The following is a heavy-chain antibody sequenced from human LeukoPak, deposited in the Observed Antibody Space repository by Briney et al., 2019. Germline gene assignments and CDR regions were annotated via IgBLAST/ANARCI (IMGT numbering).Heavy chain of an antibody. CDR3: ATCYSSGCPDAFDI. Sequence: PGRSLRLSCAAPGFTFSSYGMHWVRQGPDEGLEWGAVIWYDGSNKYYADSVKGRLTISRDNSKNTLYLQMNSLRAEDTAVYYCATCYSSGCPDAFDIWGQGTMVTVSS. V-gene: IGHV3-30*19. D-gene: IGHD6-19*01. J-gene: IGHJ3*02. CDR2: IWYDGSNK. CDR1: GFTFSSYG.